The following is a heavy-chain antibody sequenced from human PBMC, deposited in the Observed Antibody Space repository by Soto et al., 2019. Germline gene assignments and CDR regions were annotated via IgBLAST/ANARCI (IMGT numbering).Heavy chain of an antibody. CDR1: GYTFTGYD. Sequence: ASVKVSCKASGYTFTGYDMHWVRQAPGQGLEWMGWINPNSGGTNYAQKFQGRVTMTRDTSISTAYMELSRLRSDDTAVYYCARVVVPAAIGFDPWGQGTLVTVSS. J-gene: IGHJ5*02. V-gene: IGHV1-2*02. D-gene: IGHD2-2*02. CDR2: INPNSGGT. CDR3: ARVVVPAAIGFDP.